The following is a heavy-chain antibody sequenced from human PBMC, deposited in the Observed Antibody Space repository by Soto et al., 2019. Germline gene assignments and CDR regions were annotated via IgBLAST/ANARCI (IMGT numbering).Heavy chain of an antibody. D-gene: IGHD3-10*01. J-gene: IGHJ6*03. CDR1: GFTFSSYG. CDR3: AREDVWFGELFSYYYYYMDV. CDR2: FWYDGINK. V-gene: IGHV3-33*01. Sequence: PGGSLRLSCAASGFTFSSYGMHWVRQAPGKGLEWVAVFWYDGINKYYAVSVKGRFTISRDNSKNTLYLQMNSLRAEDTAVYYCAREDVWFGELFSYYYYYMDVWGKGTTVTVSS.